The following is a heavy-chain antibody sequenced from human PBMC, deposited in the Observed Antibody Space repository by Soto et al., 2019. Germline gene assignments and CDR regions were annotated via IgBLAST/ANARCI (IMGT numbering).Heavy chain of an antibody. CDR1: GYSFTTYG. V-gene: IGHV1-18*01. J-gene: IGHJ6*02. CDR2: ISAYNGNT. Sequence: QVQLVQSGGEVKKPGASVKVSCKTSGYSFTTYGISWVRQAPGQGLEWMGWISAYNGNTNYAQKLQGRVNMTTDTSTSTAYMELSSLRSDDTAVYYCARAGPAPYYYYGMDVWGQGSTVTVSS. CDR3: ARAGPAPYYYYGMDV.